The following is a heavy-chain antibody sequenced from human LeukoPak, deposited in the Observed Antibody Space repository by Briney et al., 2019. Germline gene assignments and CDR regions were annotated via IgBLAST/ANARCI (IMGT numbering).Heavy chain of an antibody. D-gene: IGHD3-9*01. CDR2: INHSGST. CDR1: GGSFSGYY. CDR3: ATRLRYFDWLSNHFDY. Sequence: SETLSLTCAVYGGSFSGYYWSWIRQPPGKGLEWIGEINHSGSTNYNPSLKSRVTISVDTSKNQFSLKLSSVTAADTAVYYCATRLRYFDWLSNHFDYWGQGTLVTVSS. V-gene: IGHV4-34*01. J-gene: IGHJ4*02.